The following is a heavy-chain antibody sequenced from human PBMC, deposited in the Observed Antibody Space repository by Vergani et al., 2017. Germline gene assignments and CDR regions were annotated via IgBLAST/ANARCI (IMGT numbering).Heavy chain of an antibody. Sequence: EVQLVESGGGLIQPGGSLRLSCAASGFTVSSNYMSWVRQAPGKGLEWVSVIYSGGSTYYADSVKGRFTISRDNSKNTLYLQMNSLRVEDTAVYYCARMGYSYDDDGNWYFDLWGRGTLVTVSS. CDR1: GFTVSSNY. CDR2: IYSGGST. D-gene: IGHD5-18*01. V-gene: IGHV3-53*01. CDR3: ARMGYSYDDDGNWYFDL. J-gene: IGHJ2*01.